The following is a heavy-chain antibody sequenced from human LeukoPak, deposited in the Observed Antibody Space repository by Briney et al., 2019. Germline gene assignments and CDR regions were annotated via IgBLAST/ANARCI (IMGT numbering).Heavy chain of an antibody. CDR2: FDPEDGET. Sequence: ASVKVSCKVSGYTLTEFSMHWVRQASGKGLEWMGGFDPEDGETIYAQKFQGRVTMTEDTSTDTAHLELSSLRSEDTVVYYCASSVDLVANYYFDHWGQGTLVTVSS. J-gene: IGHJ4*02. CDR1: GYTLTEFS. CDR3: ASSVDLVANYYFDH. V-gene: IGHV1-24*01. D-gene: IGHD5-12*01.